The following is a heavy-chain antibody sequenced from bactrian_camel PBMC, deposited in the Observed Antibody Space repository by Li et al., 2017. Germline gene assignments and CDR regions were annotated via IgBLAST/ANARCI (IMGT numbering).Heavy chain of an antibody. CDR3: AAEVFPCRSYSDYAEH. Sequence: HVQLVESGGGSVQAGGSLRLSCAASGYTYSSYCMGWFRQAPGREREGVANIDFDGRTGYADSVKGRFTISRDNAKNTMSLQIDSLKPEDSAMYYCAAEVFPCRSYSDYAEHWGQGTQVTVS. CDR2: IDFDGRT. J-gene: IGHJ4*01. D-gene: IGHD4*01. V-gene: IGHV3S53*01. CDR1: GYTYSSYC.